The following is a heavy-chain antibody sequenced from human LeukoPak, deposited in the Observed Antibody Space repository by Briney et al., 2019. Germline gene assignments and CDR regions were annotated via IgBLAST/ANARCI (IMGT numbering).Heavy chain of an antibody. CDR3: ARGGTSTPPAVDY. CDR1: GYTFTNYA. CDR2: INAGNGNT. D-gene: IGHD1-1*01. J-gene: IGHJ4*02. V-gene: IGHV1-3*01. Sequence: ASVKVSCKASGYTFTNYAMHWVRQAPGQRLEWMGWINAGNGNTKYSQKFQGRVTITRDTSASTAYMEVSSLRSEDTAVYYCARGGTSTPPAVDYWGQGSLVTVSS.